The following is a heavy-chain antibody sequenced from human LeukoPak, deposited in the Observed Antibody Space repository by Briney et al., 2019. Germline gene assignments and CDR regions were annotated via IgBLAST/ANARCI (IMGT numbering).Heavy chain of an antibody. V-gene: IGHV1-46*01. J-gene: IGHJ4*02. CDR1: GYTFTSYY. CDR2: VNPSGGST. D-gene: IGHD3/OR15-3a*01. CDR3: ARAAWTFDY. Sequence: ASVTVSCTASGYTFTSYYMHWVRQAPGQGLEWMGIVNPSGGSTSYAQKFQGRVTMTRDTSTSTVYMELSSLRSEDTAVYYCARAAWTFDYWGQGTLVTVSS.